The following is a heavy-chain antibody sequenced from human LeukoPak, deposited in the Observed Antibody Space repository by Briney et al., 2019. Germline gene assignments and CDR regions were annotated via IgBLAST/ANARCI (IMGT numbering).Heavy chain of an antibody. CDR1: GFPFSSYA. D-gene: IGHD2-2*01. V-gene: IGHV3-23*01. CDR3: AKDRDVVVVPTALNWFDP. J-gene: IGHJ5*02. CDR2: ISGSARTT. Sequence: PGGSLRLSCAASGFPFSSYAMSWVRQTPGKGLEWVSAISGSARTTFYADSVRGRFTISRDNSKNTLYLQMNSLRAEDTAIYYCAKDRDVVVVPTALNWFDPWGQGTLVTVSS.